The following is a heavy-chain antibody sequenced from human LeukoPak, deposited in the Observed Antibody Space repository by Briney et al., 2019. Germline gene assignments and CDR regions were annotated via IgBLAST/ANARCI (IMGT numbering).Heavy chain of an antibody. D-gene: IGHD2-15*01. J-gene: IGHJ4*02. CDR2: VWDDGSDN. CDR3: AKDAANLLYYFDH. Sequence: GGSLSLSCVASGFPFSNHGRNWVRRAPGKGLKWVASVWDDGSDNYSADSVRGRFTISRDNSRNTLFLQMNRLRPEDPAVYYCAKDAANLLYYFDHWGQGALVTVSS. V-gene: IGHV3-30*02. CDR1: GFPFSNHG.